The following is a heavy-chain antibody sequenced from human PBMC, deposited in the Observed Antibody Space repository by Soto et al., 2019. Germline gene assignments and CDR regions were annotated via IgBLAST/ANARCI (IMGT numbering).Heavy chain of an antibody. V-gene: IGHV3-11*06. CDR2: ISPKSNYR. J-gene: IGHJ4*02. Sequence: QIQLVESGGGLVKPGGALRLSCEASGFTFSDFYMSWIRQAPGKGLEWLSYISPKSNYREYAESVKGRHTISSDNAKNSLSLQMNSLRVEDTAVYYCVRGGGGGQFDSLGQGTLGTVSS. CDR3: VRGGGGGQFDS. D-gene: IGHD2-21*01. CDR1: GFTFSDFY.